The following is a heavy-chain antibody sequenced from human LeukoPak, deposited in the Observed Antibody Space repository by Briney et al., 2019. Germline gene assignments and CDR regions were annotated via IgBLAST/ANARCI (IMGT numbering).Heavy chain of an antibody. CDR1: GYTFTSYD. CDR3: ASGAGSGWYGGYFQH. D-gene: IGHD6-19*01. V-gene: IGHV1-8*01. J-gene: IGHJ1*01. CDR2: MNPNSGNT. Sequence: ASVKVSCKASGYTFTSYDINWVRQAPGQGLEWMGWMNPNSGNTGYAQKLQGRVTMTRNTSISTAYMELSSLRSEDTAVYYCASGAGSGWYGGYFQHWGQGTLVTVSS.